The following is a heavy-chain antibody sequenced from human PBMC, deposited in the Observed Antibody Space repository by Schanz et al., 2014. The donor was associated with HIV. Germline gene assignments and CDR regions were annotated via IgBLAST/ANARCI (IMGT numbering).Heavy chain of an antibody. Sequence: EVQLLESGGGLKQPGGSLRLSCVVSGFTLKTYAMTWVRQAPGKGLEWVSAISGSGGGTFYADSVKGRFTISRVNSKNTLYLQMNSLRAEDTAIYYCAKTSITLGMDAWGQGTTVTVS. D-gene: IGHD1-20*01. CDR2: ISGSGGGT. CDR3: AKTSITLGMDA. J-gene: IGHJ6*02. V-gene: IGHV3-23*01. CDR1: GFTLKTYA.